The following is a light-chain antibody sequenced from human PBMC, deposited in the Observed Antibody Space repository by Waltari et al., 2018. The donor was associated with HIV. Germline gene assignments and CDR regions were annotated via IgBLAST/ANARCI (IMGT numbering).Light chain of an antibody. CDR3: QQYNNWPPGT. CDR2: DAS. Sequence: EIVMTQSPATLPVSPGERATLSCRASQSVSSNLAWYQQKPGQAPRLLIYDASTRATGIPARFSGSGSGTYFTLTISSLQSEDFAVYYCQQYNNWPPGTFGQGAKLEIK. CDR1: QSVSSN. V-gene: IGKV3-15*01. J-gene: IGKJ2*01.